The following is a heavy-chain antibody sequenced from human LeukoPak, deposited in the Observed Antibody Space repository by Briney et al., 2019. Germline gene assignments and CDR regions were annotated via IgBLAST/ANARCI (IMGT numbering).Heavy chain of an antibody. CDR1: GFTTSGNY. V-gene: IGHV3-66*01. J-gene: IGHJ4*02. D-gene: IGHD2-2*01. CDR3: ARVPFSASLGDYFDY. CDR2: IYSGGRT. Sequence: GGSLRLSCKASGFTTSGNYINWVRQAPGKGLEWVSVIYSGGRTNYSDSVMGRFSISRDSSSDTVYLQLNSLRTEDTAVYFWARVPFSASLGDYFDYWGQGTLVTVSS.